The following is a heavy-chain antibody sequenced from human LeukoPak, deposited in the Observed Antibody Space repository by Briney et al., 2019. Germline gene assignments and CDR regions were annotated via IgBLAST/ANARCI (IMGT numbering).Heavy chain of an antibody. CDR3: ARAFRARCFDL. Sequence: SETLSLTCTVSGGSITTSSYYWGWIRQPQGKGLEWIGIIYYSGSTYYNPSLKARLTISVDTSKNQFSLKLSSVTAADTAVYYCARAFRARCFDLWGRGTLVTVSS. V-gene: IGHV4-39*01. CDR1: GGSITTSSYY. J-gene: IGHJ2*01. D-gene: IGHD2/OR15-2a*01. CDR2: IYYSGST.